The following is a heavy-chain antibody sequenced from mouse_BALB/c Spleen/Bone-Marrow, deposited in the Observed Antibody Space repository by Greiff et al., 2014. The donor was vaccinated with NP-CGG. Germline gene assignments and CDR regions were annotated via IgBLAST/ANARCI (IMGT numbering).Heavy chain of an antibody. D-gene: IGHD2-12*01. CDR3: TRSELRRGGYALDY. V-gene: IGHV1S81*02. CDR2: ISPSNGRS. CDR1: GYSFTSYW. J-gene: IGHJ4*01. Sequence: VQLQQSRAELVKPGASVKLPCKASGYSFTSYWMHWVKQRPGQGPEWIGEISPSNGRSNYNEKFKSKATLTVDKSSSTAYMQLSGLTSEDSAVYYCTRSELRRGGYALDYWGLGTSVTVSS.